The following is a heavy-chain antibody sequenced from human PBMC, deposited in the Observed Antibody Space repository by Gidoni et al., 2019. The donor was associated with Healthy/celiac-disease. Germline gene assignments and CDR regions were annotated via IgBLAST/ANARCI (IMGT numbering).Heavy chain of an antibody. Sequence: QVQLVQSGAEVKKPGSSVKVSCKASGGTFSSYAISWVRQAPGQGLEWMGGIIPIFGTANYAQKFQGRVTITADESTSTAYMELSSLRSEDTAVYYCARGSLGYCSGGSCYPSNFDYWGQGTLVTVSS. D-gene: IGHD2-15*01. V-gene: IGHV1-69*01. CDR3: ARGSLGYCSGGSCYPSNFDY. CDR2: IIPIFGTA. CDR1: GGTFSSYA. J-gene: IGHJ4*02.